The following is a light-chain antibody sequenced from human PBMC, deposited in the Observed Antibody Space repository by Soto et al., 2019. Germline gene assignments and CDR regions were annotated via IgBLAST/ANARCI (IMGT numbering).Light chain of an antibody. Sequence: DVKLRQSPASLSASVGDRVTITCRASQSISSRLAWYQEKPGKAPELLIYDASTLESGVPPRFSGSGSGTEFTLSISGLQPDDFAAYYCHQYNSGTFGQGTMVDI. CDR2: DAS. CDR1: QSISSR. CDR3: HQYNSGT. J-gene: IGKJ1*01. V-gene: IGKV1-5*01.